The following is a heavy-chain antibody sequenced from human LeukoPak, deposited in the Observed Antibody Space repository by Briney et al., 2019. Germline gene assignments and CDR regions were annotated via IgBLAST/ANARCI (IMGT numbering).Heavy chain of an antibody. D-gene: IGHD2-15*01. CDR1: GDSVSSSSYY. CDR3: ASDPGLVAATYYYYGMDV. J-gene: IGHJ6*02. Sequence: SETLSLTCTVSGDSVSSSSYYWSWIRQPPGKGLEWIGYIYYSGSTNYNPLLKSRATISVDTSKNQFSLKLSSVTAADTAVYYCASDPGLVAATYYYYGMDVWGQGTTVTVSS. V-gene: IGHV4-61*01. CDR2: IYYSGST.